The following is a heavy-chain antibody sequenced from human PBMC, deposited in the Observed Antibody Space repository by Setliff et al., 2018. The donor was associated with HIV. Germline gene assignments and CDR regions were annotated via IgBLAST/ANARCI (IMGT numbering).Heavy chain of an antibody. CDR3: AREPHELRYFDWLLYPAYYYYGMDV. V-gene: IGHV3-7*01. CDR1: GFTFSSYW. Sequence: LRLSCAASGFTFSSYWMSWVRQAPGKGLEWVANIKYDGSEKYYVGSVKGRFTISRDNAKNSLYLQMNSLRAEDTAVYYCAREPHELRYFDWLLYPAYYYYGMDVWGQGTTVTV. CDR2: IKYDGSEK. J-gene: IGHJ6*02. D-gene: IGHD3-9*01.